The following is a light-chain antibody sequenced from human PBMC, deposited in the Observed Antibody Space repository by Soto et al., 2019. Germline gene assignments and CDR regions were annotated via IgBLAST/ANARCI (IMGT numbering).Light chain of an antibody. Sequence: DIQMTQSPSSLSASVGDSVTITCRASQGINKFLAWFQQKPGKAPKSLISTASRLQSGVPSRFSGSGSGTHFTLTIRNLQPEDFATYYCQHYESFPLTFGGGTMVEIK. J-gene: IGKJ4*01. V-gene: IGKV1-16*01. CDR3: QHYESFPLT. CDR2: TAS. CDR1: QGINKF.